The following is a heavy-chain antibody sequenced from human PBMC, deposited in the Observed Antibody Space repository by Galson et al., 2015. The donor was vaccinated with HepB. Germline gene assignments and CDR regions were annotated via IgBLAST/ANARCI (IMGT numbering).Heavy chain of an antibody. CDR2: ISSSSSYT. CDR3: ARDEVGIVVVPAATTHAFDI. V-gene: IGHV3-11*06. J-gene: IGHJ3*02. Sequence: SLRLSCAASGFTFSDYYMSWIRQAPGKGLEWVSYISSSSSYTNYADSVKGRFTISRDNAKNSLYLQMNSLRAEDTAVYYCARDEVGIVVVPAATTHAFDIWGQGTMVTVSS. CDR1: GFTFSDYY. D-gene: IGHD2-2*01.